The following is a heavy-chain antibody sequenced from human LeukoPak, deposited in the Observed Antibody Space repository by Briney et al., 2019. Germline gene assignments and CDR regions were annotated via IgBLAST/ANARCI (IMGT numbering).Heavy chain of an antibody. Sequence: GGSLRLSCAASGFTFSSYGMHWVRQAPGNGLEWVAFIRYDGSNKYYADSVKGRFTISRDNSKNTLYLQMNSLRAEDTAVYYCAKAEQQTIFGVVIPPCDYWGQGTLVTVSS. J-gene: IGHJ4*02. CDR3: AKAEQQTIFGVVIPPCDY. D-gene: IGHD3-3*01. CDR2: IRYDGSNK. V-gene: IGHV3-30*02. CDR1: GFTFSSYG.